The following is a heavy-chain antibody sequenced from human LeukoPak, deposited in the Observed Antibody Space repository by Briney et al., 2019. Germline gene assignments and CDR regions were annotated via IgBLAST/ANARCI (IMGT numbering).Heavy chain of an antibody. V-gene: IGHV4-59*01. CDR3: ARVEGKLSLNRAYYYYYGMDV. D-gene: IGHD3-16*02. CDR2: ISYSGST. CDR1: GGSISSYY. J-gene: IGHJ6*02. Sequence: SETLSLTCTVSGGSISSYYWSWIRQPPGKGLEWIGYISYSGSTNFNPSLKSRVTISVDTSKNQFSLKLSSVTAADTAVYYCARVEGKLSLNRAYYYYYGMDVWGQGTTVTVSS.